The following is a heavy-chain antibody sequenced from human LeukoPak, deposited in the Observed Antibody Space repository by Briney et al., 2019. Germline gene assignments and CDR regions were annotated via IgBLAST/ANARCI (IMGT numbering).Heavy chain of an antibody. CDR1: GFKFSDFD. CDR2: ISHDGNDK. D-gene: IGHD5-24*01. V-gene: IGHV3-30*18. J-gene: IGHJ6*02. Sequence: GGSLRLSCAASGFKFSDFDMHWVRQIPGEGLEWVAVISHDGNDKYYGEAVKGRFTVSRDNAKNTLYLQMDSLRVEDTALYTCAEEAHTGKNLIYNYAMDVWGQGTTVTVSS. CDR3: AEEAHTGKNLIYNYAMDV.